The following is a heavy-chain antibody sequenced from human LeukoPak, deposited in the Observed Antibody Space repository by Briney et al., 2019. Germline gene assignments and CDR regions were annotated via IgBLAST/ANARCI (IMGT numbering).Heavy chain of an antibody. J-gene: IGHJ4*02. CDR1: GLTFTRSA. V-gene: IGHV3-23*01. Sequence: GGSLRLSCVASGLTFTRSAMSWVRQAPGRGLEWVSAITGSGGRTYYADSVKGRFTISRDNAKNTLYLQTNSLRVEDTAVYYCADIVPGARDWGQGTLVTVSS. CDR3: ADIVPGARD. CDR2: ITGSGGRT. D-gene: IGHD2-8*02.